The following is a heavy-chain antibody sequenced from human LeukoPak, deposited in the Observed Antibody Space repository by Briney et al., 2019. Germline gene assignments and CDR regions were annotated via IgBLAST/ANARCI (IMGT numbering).Heavy chain of an antibody. D-gene: IGHD6-6*01. CDR1: GFTFSSYA. CDR3: ARDESYSSSFYFDY. J-gene: IGHJ4*02. Sequence: PGGSLRLSCAASGFTFSSYAMHWVRHTPGKGLEWVAVVSKDGSNKFYANSVKGRFTISRDNSKNTLYLQMNSLRAEDTAVYYCARDESYSSSFYFDYWGQGTLVTVSS. V-gene: IGHV3-30-3*01. CDR2: VSKDGSNK.